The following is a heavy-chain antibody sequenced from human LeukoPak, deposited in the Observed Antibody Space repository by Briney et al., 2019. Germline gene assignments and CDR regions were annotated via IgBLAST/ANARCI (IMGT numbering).Heavy chain of an antibody. D-gene: IGHD6-13*01. CDR2: IYYSGST. J-gene: IGHJ4*02. CDR1: GGSISSYY. V-gene: IGHV4-59*01. Sequence: PSETLSLTCTVSGGSISSYYWSWIRQPPGKGLEWIGYIYYSGSTNYNPSLKSRVTISVDTSKNQFSLKLSSVTAADTAVYYCARDIAAAGTGDYWGQGTLITVS. CDR3: ARDIAAAGTGDY.